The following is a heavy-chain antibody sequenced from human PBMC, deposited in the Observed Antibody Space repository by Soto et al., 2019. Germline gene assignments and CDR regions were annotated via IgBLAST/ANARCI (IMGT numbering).Heavy chain of an antibody. V-gene: IGHV4-31*03. CDR3: ARRIAAAGTRWFDP. D-gene: IGHD6-13*01. Sequence: SETLSLTCTVSGGSISSGGYYWSWIRQHPGKGLEWIGYIYYSGSTYYNPSLKSRVTISVDTSKNQFSLKLSSVTAADTAVYYCARRIAAAGTRWFDPWGQGTLVTVSS. CDR1: GGSISSGGYY. J-gene: IGHJ5*02. CDR2: IYYSGST.